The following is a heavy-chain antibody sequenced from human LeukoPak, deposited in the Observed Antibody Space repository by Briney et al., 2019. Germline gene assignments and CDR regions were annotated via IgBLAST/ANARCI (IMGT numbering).Heavy chain of an antibody. CDR1: GFTFSSYT. Sequence: GGSLRLSCAASGFTFSSYTLHWVRQAPGKGLEWVAVISYDGSNKYYAESVKGRFTISRDNSKNTLYLQMNSLRAEDTAVYYCARARFLEWLFDYWGQGTLVTVSS. J-gene: IGHJ4*02. CDR3: ARARFLEWLFDY. D-gene: IGHD3-3*01. V-gene: IGHV3-30-3*01. CDR2: ISYDGSNK.